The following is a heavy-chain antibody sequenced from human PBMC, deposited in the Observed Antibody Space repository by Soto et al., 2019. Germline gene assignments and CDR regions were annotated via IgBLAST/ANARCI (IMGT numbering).Heavy chain of an antibody. V-gene: IGHV4-59*01. CDR2: IYYSGST. CDR1: GGSISSYY. J-gene: IGHJ4*02. CDR3: ARVPLPDYDWLLFSNNYYFDY. D-gene: IGHD3-9*01. Sequence: NPSETLSLTCTVSGGSISSYYWSWIRQPPGKGLEWIGYIYYSGSTNYNPSLKSRVTISVDTSKNQFSLKLSSVTAADTAVYYCARVPLPDYDWLLFSNNYYFDYWGQGTLVTVSS.